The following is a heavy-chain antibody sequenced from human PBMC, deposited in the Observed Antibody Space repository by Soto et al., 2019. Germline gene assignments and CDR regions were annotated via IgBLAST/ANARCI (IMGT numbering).Heavy chain of an antibody. CDR1: GGSISSYY. Sequence: PSETLSLTCTVSGGSISSYYWSWIRQPPGKGLEWIGYIYYSGSTNYNPSLKSRVTISVDTSKNQFSLKLSSVTAADTAVYYYARNIVVVVAGDAFDIWGQGTMVTVSS. D-gene: IGHD2-15*01. CDR3: ARNIVVVVAGDAFDI. J-gene: IGHJ3*02. V-gene: IGHV4-59*01. CDR2: IYYSGST.